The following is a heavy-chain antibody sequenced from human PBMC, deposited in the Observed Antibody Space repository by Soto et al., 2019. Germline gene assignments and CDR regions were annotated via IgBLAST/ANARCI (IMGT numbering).Heavy chain of an antibody. CDR3: ARATSSSGFDY. D-gene: IGHD6-6*01. Sequence: QVQLVQSGAEVKKPGASVKVSCKASGYTFAGYYMHWVRQAPGQGLEWVGIINPGGGSTGDAQRFQGRVTMTTDTSTSTVYMELSSLRSDDTAVYYCARATSSSGFDYWGQGTLVTVSS. CDR1: GYTFAGYY. V-gene: IGHV1-46*01. CDR2: INPGGGST. J-gene: IGHJ4*02.